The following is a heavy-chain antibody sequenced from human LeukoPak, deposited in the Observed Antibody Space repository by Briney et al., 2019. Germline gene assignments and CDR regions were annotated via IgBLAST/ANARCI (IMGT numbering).Heavy chain of an antibody. V-gene: IGHV3-23*01. Sequence: GGSLRLSCAVSGFTFNTYAMSWVRQTPGKGLEWVSVISGSGFNTYYADSVKGRFTISRDNSKNTVYLQMSSLRAEDTAIYYCAKPPHGDYVAPFDSWGQGTLVTVS. CDR1: GFTFNTYA. J-gene: IGHJ4*02. CDR2: ISGSGFNT. D-gene: IGHD4-17*01. CDR3: AKPPHGDYVAPFDS.